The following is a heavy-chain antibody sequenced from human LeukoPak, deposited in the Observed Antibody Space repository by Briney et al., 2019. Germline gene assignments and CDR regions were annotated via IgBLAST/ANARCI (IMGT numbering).Heavy chain of an antibody. CDR2: IYYSGIT. Sequence: SETLSLTCTVSGGPVSNNNFYWGWIRQSPGKGLEWIGIIYYSGITYYTPSLKSRVIMAVDTSKDQFSLQLNSVSAADTAVYYCARLWSSFDGFDIWGQGTMVTVSS. D-gene: IGHD3-3*01. J-gene: IGHJ3*02. CDR1: GGPVSNNNFY. CDR3: ARLWSSFDGFDI. V-gene: IGHV4-39*01.